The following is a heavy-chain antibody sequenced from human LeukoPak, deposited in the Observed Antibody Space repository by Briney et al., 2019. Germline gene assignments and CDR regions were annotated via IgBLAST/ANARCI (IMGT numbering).Heavy chain of an antibody. D-gene: IGHD3-10*01. V-gene: IGHV6-1*01. CDR3: AREPKWESGRLSAFDI. J-gene: IGHJ3*02. Sequence: SQTLSLTCAISGDSVSSNTAAWHWIRQSPSRGLEWPGRTYYRSNWNNDYAVSLLRRITISPETSKNQFSLHLNSVTPEDTAVYYCAREPKWESGRLSAFDIWGQGAIVTVSS. CDR1: GDSVSSNTAA. CDR2: TYYRSNWNN.